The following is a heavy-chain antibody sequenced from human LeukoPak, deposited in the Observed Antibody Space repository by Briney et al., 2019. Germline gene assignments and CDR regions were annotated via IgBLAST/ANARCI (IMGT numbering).Heavy chain of an antibody. CDR2: IYYDGST. J-gene: IGHJ4*02. V-gene: IGHV4-59*12. Sequence: SETLSLTCTVSGGSISSYYWSWIRQPPGKGLEWIGYIYYDGSTYYNPSLESRVTMSVETSKNQFSLKLSSVTAADTAVYYCARDSYFGSGNYYIDYWGQGTLVTVSS. CDR1: GGSISSYY. CDR3: ARDSYFGSGNYYIDY. D-gene: IGHD3-10*01.